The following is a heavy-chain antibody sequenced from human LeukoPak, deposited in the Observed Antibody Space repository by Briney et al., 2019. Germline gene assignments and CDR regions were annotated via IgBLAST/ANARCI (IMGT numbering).Heavy chain of an antibody. Sequence: GGSLRISCAASGFTFSRHAMYWVRQAPGKGLEFVSVISSNGGSTYYPNSVKGRFTISRDNAKNSLYLQMNSLTAEDTAVYYCVSSNAYYYDRSGQYPNPHFDYWGQGTPVTVS. J-gene: IGHJ4*02. CDR3: VSSNAYYYDRSGQYPNPHFDY. V-gene: IGHV3-64*01. CDR1: GFTFSRHA. CDR2: ISSNGGST. D-gene: IGHD3-22*01.